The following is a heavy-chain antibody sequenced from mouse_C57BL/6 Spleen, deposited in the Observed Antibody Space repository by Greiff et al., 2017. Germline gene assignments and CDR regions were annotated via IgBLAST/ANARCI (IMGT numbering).Heavy chain of an antibody. CDR2: IYPGDGDT. V-gene: IGHV1-82*01. CDR1: GYAFSSSW. D-gene: IGHD2-4*01. CDR3: ARSPDYYHAMDY. J-gene: IGHJ4*01. Sequence: VKLMESGPELVKPGASVKISCKASGYAFSSSWMNWVKQRPGKGLEWIGRIYPGDGDTNYNGKFKGKATLTADKSSSTAYMQLSSLTSEDSAVYFCARSPDYYHAMDYWGQGTSVTVSS.